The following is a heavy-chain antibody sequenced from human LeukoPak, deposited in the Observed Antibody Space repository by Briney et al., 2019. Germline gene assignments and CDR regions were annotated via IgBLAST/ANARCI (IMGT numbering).Heavy chain of an antibody. CDR2: INPDRGGT. V-gene: IGHV1-2*02. J-gene: IGHJ4*02. D-gene: IGHD6-19*01. CDR3: ARDTSGWYNY. Sequence: ASGKVSCKASGYTFTGYYIHWVRQAPGQGLEWMGWINPDRGGTYYAQKFQGRVTMTRDTSISAAYMELSRLRSDDTAVYYCARDTSGWYNYWGQGTLVTVSS. CDR1: GYTFTGYY.